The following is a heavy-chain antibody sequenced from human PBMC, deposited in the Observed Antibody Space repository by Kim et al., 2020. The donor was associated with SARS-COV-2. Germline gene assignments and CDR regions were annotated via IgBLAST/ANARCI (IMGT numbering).Heavy chain of an antibody. Sequence: GGSLRLSCAASGFTFSSYWMSWVRQAPGKGLEWVANIKQDGSEKYYVDSVKGRFTISRDNAKNSLYLQMNSLRAEDTAVYYCARAGIAAAGTGYYYGMDVWGQGTTVTVSS. V-gene: IGHV3-7*03. CDR1: GFTFSSYW. J-gene: IGHJ6*02. CDR3: ARAGIAAAGTGYYYGMDV. D-gene: IGHD6-13*01. CDR2: IKQDGSEK.